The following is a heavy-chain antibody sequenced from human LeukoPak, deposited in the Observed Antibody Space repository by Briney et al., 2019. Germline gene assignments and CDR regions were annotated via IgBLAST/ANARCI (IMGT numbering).Heavy chain of an antibody. V-gene: IGHV3-20*04. CDR3: ARTRTSGGYSASDY. CDR1: GFFLNNYG. D-gene: IGHD3-10*01. J-gene: IGHJ4*02. CDR2: NNWNGGST. Sequence: GVSLRLSCAVSGFFLNNYGMTWVRQAPGKGLEWVSGNNWNGGSTGYADSVKGRFTISRDNAKNCLYLQMNSLRAEDTALYYCARTRTSGGYSASDYWGQGTLVTVSS.